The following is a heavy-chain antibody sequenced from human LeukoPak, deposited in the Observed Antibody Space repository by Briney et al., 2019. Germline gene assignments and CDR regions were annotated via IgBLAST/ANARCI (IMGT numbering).Heavy chain of an antibody. D-gene: IGHD5-18*01. CDR2: ISSSGRTI. V-gene: IGHV3-48*03. CDR1: GFTFSSYE. CDR3: ARDSAGIQLWFDGAFDI. J-gene: IGHJ3*02. Sequence: GGSLRLSCVASGFTFSSYEMNWVRQAPGKGLEWVSYISSSGRTIYYGDSVKGRFTISRDNAKNSLYLQMNSLRAEDTAVYYCARDSAGIQLWFDGAFDIWGQGTMVTVSS.